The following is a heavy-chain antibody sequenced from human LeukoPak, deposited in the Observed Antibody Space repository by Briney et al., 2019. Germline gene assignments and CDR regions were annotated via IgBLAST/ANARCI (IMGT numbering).Heavy chain of an antibody. CDR2: IYYSGST. CDR3: ARLTNYYGSGSHYFDY. V-gene: IGHV4-39*01. CDR1: GGSISSSSYY. Sequence: SETPSLTCTVSGGSISSSSYYWGWIRQPPGKGLEWIGSIYYSGSTYYNPSLKSRVTISVDTSKNQFSLKLSSVTAADTAVYYCARLTNYYGSGSHYFDYWGQGTLVTVSS. J-gene: IGHJ4*02. D-gene: IGHD3-10*01.